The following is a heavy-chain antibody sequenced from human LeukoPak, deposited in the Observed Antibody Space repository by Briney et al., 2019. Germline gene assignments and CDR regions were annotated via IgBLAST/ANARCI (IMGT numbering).Heavy chain of an antibody. CDR1: GFTFISYG. V-gene: IGHV3-33*06. CDR2: IWYDGSKK. Sequence: GGSLRLSCAPSGFTFISYGMHGVGQAPAKGREWVGVIWYDGSKKYYADPVKGRFTISRDNFKNALYPKMNSLRAEDTAVYYCAKSRSFWSGYYFDYWGQGTLVSVSS. J-gene: IGHJ4*02. D-gene: IGHD3-3*01. CDR3: AKSRSFWSGYYFDY.